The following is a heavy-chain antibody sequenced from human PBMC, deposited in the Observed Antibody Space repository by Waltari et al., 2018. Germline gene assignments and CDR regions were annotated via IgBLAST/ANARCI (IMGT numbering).Heavy chain of an antibody. V-gene: IGHV1-2*02. CDR3: ARVGIAAAGTGVDY. Sequence: QVQLVQSGAEVKKPGASVKVSCKASGYTFTSYGISWVRQAPGQGLEWMGWINPNSGGTNYAQKFQGRVTMTRDTSISTAYMELSRLRSDDTAVYYCARVGIAAAGTGVDYWGQGTLVIVSS. CDR1: GYTFTSYG. CDR2: INPNSGGT. J-gene: IGHJ4*02. D-gene: IGHD6-13*01.